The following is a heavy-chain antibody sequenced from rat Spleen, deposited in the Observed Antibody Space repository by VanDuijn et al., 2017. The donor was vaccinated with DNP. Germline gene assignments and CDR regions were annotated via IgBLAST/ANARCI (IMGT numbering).Heavy chain of an antibody. CDR2: ISYDGSST. J-gene: IGHJ3*01. D-gene: IGHD1-1*01. CDR3: ATYYYSGDWFAY. CDR1: GFIFSDYN. V-gene: IGHV5-7*01. Sequence: EVQLVESGGGSVQPGRSLKLSCAASGFIFSDYNMAWVRQAPKKGLEWVATISYDGSSTYYRDSVKGRFTISRDNAKSTLYLQMDSLRSEDTATYYCATYYYSGDWFAYWGQGTLVTVSS.